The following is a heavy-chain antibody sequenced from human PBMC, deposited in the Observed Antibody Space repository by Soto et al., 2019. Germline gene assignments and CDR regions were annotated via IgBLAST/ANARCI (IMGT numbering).Heavy chain of an antibody. Sequence: VQLQGSGPGLVKPSQTLSLTCTVSGASVNTGDYYWSYIRQSPGKGLEWLGYIFYSGDTSYNPYLKSRATISLNTSRNQISPTLTSVTDADTAVYFCVGTGTTDDFWGQGTLVTVSS. CDR2: IFYSGDT. CDR3: VGTGTTDDF. V-gene: IGHV4-30-4*01. J-gene: IGHJ1*01. D-gene: IGHD1-7*01. CDR1: GASVNTGDYY.